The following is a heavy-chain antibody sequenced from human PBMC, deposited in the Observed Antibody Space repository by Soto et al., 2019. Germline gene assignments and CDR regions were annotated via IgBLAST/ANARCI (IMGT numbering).Heavy chain of an antibody. V-gene: IGHV1-2*04. Sequence: ASVKVSCKASGYTFTGYYMHWVRQAPGQGLEWMGWINPNSGGTNYAQKFQGWVTMTRGTSISTAYMELSRLRSDDTAVYYCARGSPFIVVVPAAYDFDYWGQGTLVTVSS. D-gene: IGHD2-2*01. CDR3: ARGSPFIVVVPAAYDFDY. CDR1: GYTFTGYY. CDR2: INPNSGGT. J-gene: IGHJ4*02.